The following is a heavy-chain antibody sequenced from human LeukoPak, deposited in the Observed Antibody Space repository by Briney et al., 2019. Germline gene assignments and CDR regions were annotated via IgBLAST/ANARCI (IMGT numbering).Heavy chain of an antibody. CDR1: EFTFSNYW. V-gene: IGHV3-7*04. D-gene: IGHD3-3*02. J-gene: IGHJ4*02. CDR2: IKEDGSEK. CDR3: ARDSQHLNFDY. Sequence: GGSLRLSCAASEFTFSNYWMNWVRQAPGKGLEWVANIKEDGSEKFYVDSVKGRFIISRDNAKNSLYLQMNSLRAEDTAVYYCARDSQHLNFDYWGQGTLVTVSS.